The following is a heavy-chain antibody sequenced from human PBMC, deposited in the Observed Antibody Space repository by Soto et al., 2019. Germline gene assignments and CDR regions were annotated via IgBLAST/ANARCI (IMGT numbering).Heavy chain of an antibody. J-gene: IGHJ6*02. V-gene: IGHV3-33*01. D-gene: IGHD3-3*01. CDR2: IWYDGSNK. CDR3: AREETYYDFWRAQPPGMDV. CDR1: GFTFSSYG. Sequence: GGSLRLSCAASGFTFSSYGMHWVRQAPGKGLEWVAVIWYDGSNKYYADSVKGRFTISRDNSKNTLYLQMNSLRAEDTAVYYCAREETYYDFWRAQPPGMDVWGQGTTVTVSS.